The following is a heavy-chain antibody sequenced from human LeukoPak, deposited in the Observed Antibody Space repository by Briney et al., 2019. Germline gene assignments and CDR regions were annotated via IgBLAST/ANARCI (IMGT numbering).Heavy chain of an antibody. CDR2: IIPILGIA. CDR3: ARGESYGDYEGVDY. Sequence: SVKVSCKASGGTFSSYAISWVRQAPGQGLEWMGRIIPILGIANYAQKFQGRVTITADKSTSTAYMELSSLRSEDTAVYYCARGESYGDYEGVDYWGQGTLVTVSS. V-gene: IGHV1-69*04. J-gene: IGHJ4*02. CDR1: GGTFSSYA. D-gene: IGHD4-17*01.